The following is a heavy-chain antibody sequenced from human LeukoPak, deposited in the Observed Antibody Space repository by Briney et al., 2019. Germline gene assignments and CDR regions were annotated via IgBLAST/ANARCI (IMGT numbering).Heavy chain of an antibody. CDR3: ARQGYSGSGRFNWFDP. CDR1: GGFISSYY. J-gene: IGHJ5*02. Sequence: PSETLSLTCTVSGGFISSYYWSWIRQPAGKGLEWIGRIYTSGSTNYNPSLKSRVTMSVDTSKNKFSLKLSSVTAADTAVYYCARQGYSGSGRFNWFDPWGQGTLVTVSS. D-gene: IGHD3-10*01. V-gene: IGHV4-4*07. CDR2: IYTSGST.